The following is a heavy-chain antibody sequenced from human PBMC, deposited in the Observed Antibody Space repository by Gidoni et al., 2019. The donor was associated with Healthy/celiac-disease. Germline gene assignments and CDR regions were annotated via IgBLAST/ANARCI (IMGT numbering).Heavy chain of an antibody. J-gene: IGHJ4*02. V-gene: IGHV3-9*01. CDR3: AKGTARDYYYDSSGYYQN. Sequence: EVQLVASGGGLVQPGRSLRLSCAASGFTFDDYAMHWVRQAPGKGLDWVSGISWNSGSIGYADSVKGRFTISRDNAKNSLYLQMNSLRAEDTALYYCAKGTARDYYYDSSGYYQNWGQGTLVTVSS. CDR2: ISWNSGSI. CDR1: GFTFDDYA. D-gene: IGHD3-22*01.